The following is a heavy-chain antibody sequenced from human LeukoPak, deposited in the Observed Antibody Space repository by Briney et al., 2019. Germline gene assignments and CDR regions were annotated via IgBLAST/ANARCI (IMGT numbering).Heavy chain of an antibody. CDR2: ISYDGSNK. CDR1: GLTFSSHA. D-gene: IGHD6-13*01. CDR3: ARPPGSSWYKNDY. J-gene: IGHJ4*02. Sequence: GGSLRLSCAASGLTFSSHAMHWVRQAPGKGLEWVAVISYDGSNKYYADSVKGRFTISRDNSKNTLYLQMNSLRAEDTAVYYCARPPGSSWYKNDYWGQGTLVTVSS. V-gene: IGHV3-30-3*01.